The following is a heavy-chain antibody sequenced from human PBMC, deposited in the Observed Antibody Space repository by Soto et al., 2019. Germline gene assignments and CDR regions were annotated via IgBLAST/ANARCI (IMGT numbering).Heavy chain of an antibody. Sequence: PGGSLRLSCVVSEFTFSSSWMHWVRQGPGKGLVWVSRMNSDTVHYADSVRGRFTISRDNAESSLYLQMNSLRDEDTAVYFCARDFGHGYYLDYWGRGTLVTVSS. CDR2: MNSDTV. J-gene: IGHJ4*02. CDR1: EFTFSSSW. CDR3: ARDFGHGYYLDY. D-gene: IGHD3-3*01. V-gene: IGHV3-74*01.